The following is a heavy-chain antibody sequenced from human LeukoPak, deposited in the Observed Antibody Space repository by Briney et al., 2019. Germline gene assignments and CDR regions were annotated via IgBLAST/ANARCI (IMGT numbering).Heavy chain of an antibody. CDR3: ARAGGAYSNYVPYYGMDV. J-gene: IGHJ6*02. D-gene: IGHD4-11*01. V-gene: IGHV6-1*01. CDR2: TYYRSKWYN. Sequence: SQTLSLTCAISGDSVSSNSAAWNWIRQSPSRGLEWLGRTYYRSKWYNDYAVSVKSRITINPDTSKNQFSLQLNSVTPEDTAVYYCARAGGAYSNYVPYYGMDVWGQGTTVTVSS. CDR1: GDSVSSNSAA.